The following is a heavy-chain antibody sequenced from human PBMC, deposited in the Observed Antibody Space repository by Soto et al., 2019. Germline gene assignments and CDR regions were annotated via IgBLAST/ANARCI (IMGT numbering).Heavy chain of an antibody. CDR1: GFTVSNNY. CDR3: AKLRDFVVLPAGILDY. D-gene: IGHD2-8*01. V-gene: IGHV3-53*01. J-gene: IGHJ4*02. CDR2: IYSSGST. Sequence: LRLSCAASGFTVSNNYMTWVRQAPGKGLEWVSFIYSSGSTYYADSVKGRFTISRDDFKNTLYLQMNSLRTEDTAMYYCAKLRDFVVLPAGILDYWGPGTLVTVSS.